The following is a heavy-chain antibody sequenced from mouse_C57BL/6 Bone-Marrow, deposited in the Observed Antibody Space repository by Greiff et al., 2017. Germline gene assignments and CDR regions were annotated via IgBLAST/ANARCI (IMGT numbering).Heavy chain of an antibody. Sequence: VQLQQPGAELVKPGASVKVSCKASGYTFTSYWMHWVKQRPGQGLEWIGRIHPSDSDTNYNQKFKGKATLTVDKSSSTAYMQLSSLTSEDPAVYYCAFPYYDYDRGTSPMDYWGQGTSVTVSS. CDR3: AFPYYDYDRGTSPMDY. J-gene: IGHJ4*01. CDR2: IHPSDSDT. CDR1: GYTFTSYW. V-gene: IGHV1-74*01. D-gene: IGHD2-4*01.